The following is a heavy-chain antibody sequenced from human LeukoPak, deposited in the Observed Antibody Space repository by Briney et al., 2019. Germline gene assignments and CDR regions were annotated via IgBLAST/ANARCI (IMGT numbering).Heavy chain of an antibody. CDR3: ASSNIVLMVYAIDY. J-gene: IGHJ4*02. V-gene: IGHV1-2*02. CDR2: INPNSGGT. Sequence: ASVKVSCKASGYTFTGYYMHWVRQAPGQGLEWMGWINPNSGGTNYAQKFQGRVTMTRDTSISTAYMELSRLRSVDTAVYYCASSNIVLMVYAIDYWGQGTLVTASS. D-gene: IGHD2-8*01. CDR1: GYTFTGYY.